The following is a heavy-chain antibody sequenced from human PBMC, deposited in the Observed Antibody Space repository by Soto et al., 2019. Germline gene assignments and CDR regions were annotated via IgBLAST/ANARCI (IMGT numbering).Heavy chain of an antibody. CDR3: ARGYGDYVTGGPSNVDY. CDR2: IYYSGST. D-gene: IGHD4-17*01. J-gene: IGHJ4*02. CDR1: GGSISSGGYY. V-gene: IGHV4-31*01. Sequence: QVQLQESGPGLVKPSQTLSLTCTVSGGSISSGGYYWSWIRQHPGKVLECFGYIYYSGSTYYNPSLTSLVAISVATSKYQFNLKLSSVTAAATAVYSCARGYGDYVTGGPSNVDYWGQGTLVTVSS.